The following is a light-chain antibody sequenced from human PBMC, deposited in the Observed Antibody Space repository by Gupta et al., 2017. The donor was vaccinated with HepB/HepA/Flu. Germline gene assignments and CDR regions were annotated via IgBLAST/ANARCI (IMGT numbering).Light chain of an antibody. J-gene: IGKJ2*01. V-gene: IGKV2-28*01. Sequence: DIVMXQSPLSLPVTPXEPASISCRSSQSLLHSNGYNYLDWYLQKPGQSPQLLIYLGSNRASGVPDRFSGSGSGTDFTLKISRVEAEDVGVYYCMQALQTPRYTFGQGTKLEIK. CDR3: MQALQTPRYT. CDR2: LGS. CDR1: QSLLHSNGYNY.